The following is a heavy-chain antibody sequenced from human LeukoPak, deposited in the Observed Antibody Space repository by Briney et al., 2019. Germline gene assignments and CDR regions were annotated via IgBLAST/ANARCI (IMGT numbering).Heavy chain of an antibody. CDR2: MNPNSGNT. CDR3: ARGAYDFWAPSHYYYYYMDV. D-gene: IGHD3-3*01. Sequence: ASVKVSCKASGYTFNSYDINWVRQATGQGLEWMGWMNPNSGNTGYAQKFQGTVTMTRNTSISTAYMELSSLRSEDTAVYYCARGAYDFWAPSHYYYYYMDVWGKGTTVTVSS. V-gene: IGHV1-8*01. J-gene: IGHJ6*03. CDR1: GYTFNSYD.